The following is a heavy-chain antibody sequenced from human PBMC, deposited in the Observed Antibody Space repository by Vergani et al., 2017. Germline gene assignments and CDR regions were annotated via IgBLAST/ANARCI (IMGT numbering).Heavy chain of an antibody. Sequence: EVQLLESGGGSVQPGESLRLSCVASGFRFREHGMHWVRQAPGKGLEWVSVIKSDGRTSYAESVRGRFTISRDTSRNAVYLQMNILRVEDTGVYYCTRSECSGTTCYGHYFDLWGHGILVTVSS. V-gene: IGHV3-66*02. J-gene: IGHJ4*01. CDR3: TRSECSGTTCYGHYFDL. CDR2: IKSDGRT. CDR1: GFRFREHG. D-gene: IGHD2-15*01.